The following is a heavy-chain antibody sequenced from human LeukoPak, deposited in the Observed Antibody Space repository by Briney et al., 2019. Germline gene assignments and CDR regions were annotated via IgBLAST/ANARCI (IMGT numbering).Heavy chain of an antibody. J-gene: IGHJ4*02. Sequence: GGSLRLSCAASGFTFSSYAMHWVRQAPGKGLEWVAVISYDGSNKYYADSVKGRFTISRDNSKNTLYLQMNSLRAEDTAAYYCARDGIAVAGTFDYWGQGTLVTVSS. CDR2: ISYDGSNK. V-gene: IGHV3-30-3*01. D-gene: IGHD6-19*01. CDR1: GFTFSSYA. CDR3: ARDGIAVAGTFDY.